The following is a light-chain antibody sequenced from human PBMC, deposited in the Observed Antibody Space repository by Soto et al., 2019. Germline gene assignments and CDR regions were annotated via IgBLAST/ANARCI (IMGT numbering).Light chain of an antibody. CDR2: GAS. J-gene: IGKJ1*01. CDR3: QQYGSSPET. V-gene: IGKV3-20*01. CDR1: QSVSNNY. Sequence: EIVLTQSPGTLSLSPGERATLSCRASQSVSNNYLAWYQQKTGQAPRLLIYGASSRATGIPDRFSGGGSGTDFTLTISRLEPEDFAVYYCQQYGSSPETFGQGTKVDIK.